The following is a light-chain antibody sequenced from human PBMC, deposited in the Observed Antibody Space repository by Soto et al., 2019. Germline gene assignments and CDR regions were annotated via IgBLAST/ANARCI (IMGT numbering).Light chain of an antibody. V-gene: IGKV3-15*01. J-gene: IGKJ1*01. Sequence: EIVLTQSPDTRSVSPGGRATLSGTAGQSISDTLAWYQQKPGQAPRLLIYCASTRAPGFPARVSGSGAGTDFTLTIISLQSEYFAVYYCQQYNNWPWTCVQGTKVDIK. CDR1: QSISDT. CDR3: QQYNNWPWT. CDR2: CAS.